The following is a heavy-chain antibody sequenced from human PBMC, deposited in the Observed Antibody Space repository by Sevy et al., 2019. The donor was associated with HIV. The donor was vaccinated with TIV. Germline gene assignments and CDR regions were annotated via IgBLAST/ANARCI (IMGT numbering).Heavy chain of an antibody. D-gene: IGHD3-22*01. CDR2: IYYSGST. J-gene: IGHJ6*02. CDR1: GGSIGSSSYY. V-gene: IGHV4-39*01. CDR3: ARLFGYYDSSGYYYFPYYYYYGMDV. Sequence: SETLSLTCTVSGGSIGSSSYYWGWIRQPPGKGLEWIGSIYYSGSTYYNPSLKSRVTISVDTSKNQFSLKLSSVTAADTAVYYCARLFGYYDSSGYYYFPYYYYYGMDVWGQGTTVTVSS.